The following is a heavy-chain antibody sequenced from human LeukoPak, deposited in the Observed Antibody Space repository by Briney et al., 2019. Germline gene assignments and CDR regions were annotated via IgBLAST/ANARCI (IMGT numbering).Heavy chain of an antibody. CDR3: ARGDAFDI. CDR1: GLTFSSYA. Sequence: GGSLRLSCAASGLTFSSYAMHWVRQAPGKGLEWVAVISYDGSNKYYADSVKGRFTISRDNSKNTLYLQMNSLRAEDTAVYYCARGDAFDIWGQGTMVTVSS. V-gene: IGHV3-30-3*01. CDR2: ISYDGSNK. J-gene: IGHJ3*02.